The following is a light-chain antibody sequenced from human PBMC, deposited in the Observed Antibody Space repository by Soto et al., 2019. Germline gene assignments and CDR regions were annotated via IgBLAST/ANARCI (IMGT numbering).Light chain of an antibody. CDR2: ANN. Sequence: QSVLTQPPSVSGAPGQRVSISCTGSTSNIGAGYNVHWYQQFPGTAPKLLIYANNNRPSGVPDRFSGSKSGTSASLAITGLQAEDEANYHCQSYDSSLSAYVFGSGTKVPVL. V-gene: IGLV1-40*01. CDR3: QSYDSSLSAYV. J-gene: IGLJ1*01. CDR1: TSNIGAGYN.